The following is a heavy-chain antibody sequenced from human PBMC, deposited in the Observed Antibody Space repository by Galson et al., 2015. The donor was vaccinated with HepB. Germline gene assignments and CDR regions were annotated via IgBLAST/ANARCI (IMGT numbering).Heavy chain of an antibody. CDR2: INPNSGGT. J-gene: IGHJ4*02. D-gene: IGHD3-22*01. CDR1: GYTFTGYY. Sequence: SVKVSCKASGYTFTGYYMHWVRQAPGQGLEWMGWINPNSGGTNYAQKFQGRFTMTRDTSISTAYMELSRLRSDDTAVYYCAKEFSPIVVVITTSPDYWGQGTLVTVSS. CDR3: AKEFSPIVVVITTSPDY. V-gene: IGHV1-2*02.